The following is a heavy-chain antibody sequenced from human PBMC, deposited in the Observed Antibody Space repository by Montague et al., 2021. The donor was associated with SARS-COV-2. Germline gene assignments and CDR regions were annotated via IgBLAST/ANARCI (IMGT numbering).Heavy chain of an antibody. Sequence: SLRLSCAASGFIFSDYYMTLVRQAPGKGLEWVSHISGSGSKTYYAESVKGRFTISRDNAKNSLYLQMNSLRAEDTAVYYCARDRSSDYYDSSGYFDYWGQGILVNVSS. J-gene: IGHJ4*02. V-gene: IGHV3-11*04. D-gene: IGHD3-22*01. CDR3: ARDRSSDYYDSSGYFDY. CDR1: GFIFSDYY. CDR2: ISGSGSKT.